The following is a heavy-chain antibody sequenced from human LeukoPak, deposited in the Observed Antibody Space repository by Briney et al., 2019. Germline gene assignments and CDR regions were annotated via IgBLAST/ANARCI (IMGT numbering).Heavy chain of an antibody. CDR3: ARDRGSPYYYDY. J-gene: IGHJ4*02. D-gene: IGHD3-16*01. CDR2: INPYIGGT. Sequence: GASVKVSCKASGYTFTVYYMHWVRQAPGQGLEWMGGINPYIGGTNYAQKFQGRVTMTNETSISTAYMEVSGLNSDDTAPYYCARDRGSPYYYDYWGQGTLVTVPS. V-gene: IGHV1-2*02. CDR1: GYTFTVYY.